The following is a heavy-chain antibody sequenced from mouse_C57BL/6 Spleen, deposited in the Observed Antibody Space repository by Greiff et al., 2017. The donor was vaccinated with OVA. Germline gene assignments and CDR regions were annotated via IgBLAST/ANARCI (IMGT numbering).Heavy chain of an antibody. Sequence: QVQLQQSGAELVKPGASVKISCKASGYAFSSYWMNWVKQRPGKGLEWIGQIYPGAGDIKYNGKFKGKATLTADKSSSTVIMQLSSLTSEDSAVYVCARERLMCSNYVWYAMDYWGQGTSVTVSS. CDR2: IYPGAGDI. D-gene: IGHD2-5*01. V-gene: IGHV1-80*01. CDR3: ARERLMCSNYVWYAMDY. J-gene: IGHJ4*01. CDR1: GYAFSSYW.